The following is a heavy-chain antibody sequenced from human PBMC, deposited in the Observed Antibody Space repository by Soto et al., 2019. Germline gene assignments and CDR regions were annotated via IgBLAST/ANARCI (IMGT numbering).Heavy chain of an antibody. V-gene: IGHV3-33*01. Sequence: QVQLVESGGGVVQPGRSLRLSCAASGFTFSSYGMHWVRQAPGKGLEWVAVIWYDGSNKYYADSVKGRFTSSRDNSKNTQYLQMNSLRAEDTAVYYCAREYYEVESVLGQVDYWGQGTLVTVSS. CDR3: AREYYEVESVLGQVDY. CDR1: GFTFSSYG. CDR2: IWYDGSNK. D-gene: IGHD3-22*01. J-gene: IGHJ4*02.